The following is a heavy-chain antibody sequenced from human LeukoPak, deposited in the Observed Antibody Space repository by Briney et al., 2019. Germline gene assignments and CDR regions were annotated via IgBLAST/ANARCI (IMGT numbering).Heavy chain of an antibody. CDR2: INPNSGGT. CDR3: ARALRTYSSSSGVDY. V-gene: IGHV1-2*02. CDR1: GYTFTGYY. Sequence: ASVKVSCKASGYTFTGYYMHWVRQAPGQGLEWMGWINPNSGGTNYAQKFQGRVTMTRDTSISTAYMELSRLRSDDTAVYYCARALRTYSSSSGVDYWGQGTLVTVSS. J-gene: IGHJ4*02. D-gene: IGHD6-13*01.